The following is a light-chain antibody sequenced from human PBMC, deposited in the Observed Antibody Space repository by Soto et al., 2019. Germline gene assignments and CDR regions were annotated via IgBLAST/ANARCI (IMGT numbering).Light chain of an antibody. J-gene: IGKJ5*01. CDR1: QTFSSH. V-gene: IGKV3-11*01. CDR3: QQRSNWPPVIT. Sequence: EIVLTQSPATLSLSPGERATLSCRASQTFSSHLAWYQQKPGQAPRLLIYDASKRATGIQARFSGRGSGTDLTLTISSLEPEDFAVYYCQQRSNWPPVITFGQGTRLEIK. CDR2: DAS.